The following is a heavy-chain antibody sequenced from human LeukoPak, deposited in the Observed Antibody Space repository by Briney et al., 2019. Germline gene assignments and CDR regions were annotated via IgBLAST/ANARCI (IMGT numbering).Heavy chain of an antibody. D-gene: IGHD3-22*01. V-gene: IGHV1-18*01. Sequence: ASVKVSCKVSGYTFTSYGISWVRQAPGQGLEWMGYISPYNGNTNYVQKLQGRVTMTTDTSTSTAYMELRSLRSDDTAVYYCARDPGNYYDSSGYYPDDAFDIWGQGTMVTVSS. CDR1: GYTFTSYG. CDR2: ISPYNGNT. J-gene: IGHJ3*02. CDR3: ARDPGNYYDSSGYYPDDAFDI.